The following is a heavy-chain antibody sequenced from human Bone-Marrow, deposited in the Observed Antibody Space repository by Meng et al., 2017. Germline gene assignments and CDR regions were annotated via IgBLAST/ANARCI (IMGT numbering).Heavy chain of an antibody. CDR2: IKQDGSEK. Sequence: GESLKISCAASGFTFSSYWMSWVRQAPGKGLEWVANIKQDGSEKYYVDSVKGRFTISRDNAKNSLYLQMNSLRAADTAFYYCVRDDKATLVVSGAYQFDYWGQGTLVTVSS. CDR1: GFTFSSYW. J-gene: IGHJ4*02. V-gene: IGHV3-7*03. D-gene: IGHD2-15*01. CDR3: VRDDKATLVVSGAYQFDY.